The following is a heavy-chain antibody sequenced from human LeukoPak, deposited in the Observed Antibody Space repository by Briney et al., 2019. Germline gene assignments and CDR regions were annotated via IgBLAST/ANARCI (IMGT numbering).Heavy chain of an antibody. V-gene: IGHV1-18*01. Sequence: GASVKVSCKASGYTFTSYAMNWVRQAPGQGLEWMGWISAYNGNTNYAQKLQGRVTMTTDTSTSTAYMELRSLRSDDTAVYYRARAWVVGVPGCDYWGQGTLVTVSS. CDR1: GYTFTSYA. J-gene: IGHJ4*02. D-gene: IGHD1-26*01. CDR3: ARAWVVGVPGCDY. CDR2: ISAYNGNT.